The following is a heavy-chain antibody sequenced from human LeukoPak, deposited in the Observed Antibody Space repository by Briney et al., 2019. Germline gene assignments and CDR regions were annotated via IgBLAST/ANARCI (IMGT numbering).Heavy chain of an antibody. Sequence: MSSETLSLTCAVYGGSFSGYYWSWIRQPPGKGLEWIGEINHSGSTNYNPSLKSRVTISVDTSKNQFSLKLSSVTDADTAVYYCARRIVVGRAFDIWGQGTMVTVSS. CDR2: INHSGST. CDR1: GGSFSGYY. CDR3: ARRIVVGRAFDI. D-gene: IGHD2-21*01. J-gene: IGHJ3*02. V-gene: IGHV4-34*01.